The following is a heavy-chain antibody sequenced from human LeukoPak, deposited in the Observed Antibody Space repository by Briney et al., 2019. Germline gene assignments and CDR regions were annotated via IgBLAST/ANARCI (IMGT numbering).Heavy chain of an antibody. D-gene: IGHD2-15*01. V-gene: IGHV3-23*01. J-gene: IGHJ4*02. CDR2: IASDERT. CDR1: GFTFSRNA. CDR3: VKDLLLWCFDS. Sequence: PRGSLRLSCATSGFTFSRNAMGWVRQAPGMGLEWVSAIASDERTHYADSVKGRFIISRDISKNTLYLQMSSLRAEDTAIYYCVKDLLLWCFDSWGQGILVTVSS.